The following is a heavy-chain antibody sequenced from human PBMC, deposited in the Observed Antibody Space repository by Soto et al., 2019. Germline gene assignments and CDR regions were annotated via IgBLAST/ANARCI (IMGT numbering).Heavy chain of an antibody. Sequence: QVQLVQSGAEVKKPGSSVKVSCKASGGTFSSYAISWVRQAPGQGLEWMGGIIPIFGTANYAQKFQGRVTFPAAESTSTAYMELRSLRSDDTAVYYCAREGAADCIRGSFYSHCWFSPSCQGTLVTVSS. CDR3: AREGAADCIRGSFYSHCWFSP. CDR2: IIPIFGTA. J-gene: IGHJ5*02. D-gene: IGHD2-15*01. V-gene: IGHV1-69*12. CDR1: GGTFSSYA.